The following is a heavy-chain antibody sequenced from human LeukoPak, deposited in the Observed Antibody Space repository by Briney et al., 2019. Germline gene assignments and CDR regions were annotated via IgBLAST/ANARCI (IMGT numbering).Heavy chain of an antibody. CDR2: IWYDGSNK. D-gene: IGHD6-19*01. CDR1: GFTISNYA. Sequence: GGSLRLSCAASGFTISNYAMHSVRHAPGKGLEWVAVIWYDGSNKYYADSVKGRFTISRDNSKNTLYLQMNSLRAEDTAVYYCARDGSSGWYWVDYWGQGTLVTVSS. CDR3: ARDGSSGWYWVDY. J-gene: IGHJ4*02. V-gene: IGHV3-33*08.